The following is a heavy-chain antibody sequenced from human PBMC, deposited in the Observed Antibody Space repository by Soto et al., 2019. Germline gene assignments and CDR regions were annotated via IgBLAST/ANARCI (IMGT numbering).Heavy chain of an antibody. CDR3: ARTYYYGSGSYYNTFDY. Sequence: GGSLRLSCAASGFTFSSYAMHWVRQAPGKGLEWVAVISYDGSNKYYADSVKGRFTISRDNSKNTLYLQMNSLRAEDTAVYYCARTYYYGSGSYYNTFDYWGQGTLVTVSS. D-gene: IGHD3-10*01. V-gene: IGHV3-30-3*01. J-gene: IGHJ4*02. CDR1: GFTFSSYA. CDR2: ISYDGSNK.